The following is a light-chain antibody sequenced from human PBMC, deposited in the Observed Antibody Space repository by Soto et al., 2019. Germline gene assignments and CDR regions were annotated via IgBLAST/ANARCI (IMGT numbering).Light chain of an antibody. V-gene: IGLV1-40*01. Sequence: QSVLTQPPSVSGAPGQRVTISCTGSRSNIGANYHVHWYQQLPGTAPKLLIYDNNNRPSGVPDRFSGSKSGTSASLAITGLQAEDDADYYCQSYDSSLTSWVFGGGTQLTVL. CDR2: DNN. CDR1: RSNIGANYH. J-gene: IGLJ3*02. CDR3: QSYDSSLTSWV.